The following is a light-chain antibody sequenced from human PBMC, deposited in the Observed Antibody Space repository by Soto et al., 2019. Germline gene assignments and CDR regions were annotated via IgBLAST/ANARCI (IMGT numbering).Light chain of an antibody. V-gene: IGLV2-23*02. CDR2: EVN. CDR1: TNDVGGSDH. J-gene: IGLJ1*01. CDR3: CSYSGSGTYV. Sequence: QSALTQPASVSGSPGQSITISCTGTTNDVGGSDHVSWYQQHPGKAPKVMIYEVNKRPSGVSNRLSGSKSGNTASLTLSGLQAEDEADYYCCSYSGSGTYVFGTGTKV.